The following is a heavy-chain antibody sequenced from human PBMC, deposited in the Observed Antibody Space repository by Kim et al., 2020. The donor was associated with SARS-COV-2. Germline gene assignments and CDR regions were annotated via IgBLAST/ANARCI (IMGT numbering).Heavy chain of an antibody. CDR1: GYTFTSYY. CDR3: ARDTDDSSGWYGLRVYFDY. D-gene: IGHD6-19*01. Sequence: ASVKVSCKASGYTFTSYYMHWVRQAPGQGLEWMGIINPSGGSTSYAQKFQGRVTMTRDTSTSTVYMELSSLRSEDTAVYYCARDTDDSSGWYGLRVYFDYWGQGTLVTVSS. CDR2: INPSGGST. V-gene: IGHV1-46*01. J-gene: IGHJ4*02.